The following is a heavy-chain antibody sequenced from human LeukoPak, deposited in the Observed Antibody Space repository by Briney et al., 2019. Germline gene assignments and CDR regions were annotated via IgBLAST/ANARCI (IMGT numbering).Heavy chain of an antibody. CDR3: ARDDGWLQLLDY. Sequence: PGGSLRLSCAASGFTFSSYAMHWVRQAPGKGPEWVAVISYDGSNKYYADSVKGRFTISRDNSKNTLYLQMNSLRAEDTAVYYCARDDGWLQLLDYWGQGTLVTVSS. J-gene: IGHJ4*02. CDR2: ISYDGSNK. D-gene: IGHD5-24*01. CDR1: GFTFSSYA. V-gene: IGHV3-30-3*01.